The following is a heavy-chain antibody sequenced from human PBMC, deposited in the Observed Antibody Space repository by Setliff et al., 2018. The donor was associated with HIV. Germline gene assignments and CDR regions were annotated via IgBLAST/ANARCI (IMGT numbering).Heavy chain of an antibody. J-gene: IGHJ5*02. CDR1: GDSISSSPYY. Sequence: SETLSLTCSVSGDSISSSPYYWAWIRQLPGKGLEWIATISYSGSTHYNLALMSRVTISMDTSRNQFSVKLSSVTAADTAIYYCATLNFPLNWFDPWGQGTPVTVSS. CDR2: ISYSGST. V-gene: IGHV4-39*01. CDR3: ATLNFPLNWFDP.